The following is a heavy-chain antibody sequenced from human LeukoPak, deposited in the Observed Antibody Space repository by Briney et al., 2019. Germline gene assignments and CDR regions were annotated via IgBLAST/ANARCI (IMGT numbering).Heavy chain of an antibody. V-gene: IGHV1-3*01. Sequence: ASVKVSCKASGYIFTSYAMHWVRRAPGQRLEWMGWINAGNGDTKYSQKFQGRVTIARDTSASTAYMELSSLRSGDTAVYYCARDRGGTGDFDYWGQGTLVTVSS. CDR2: INAGNGDT. D-gene: IGHD1-1*01. J-gene: IGHJ4*02. CDR3: ARDRGGTGDFDY. CDR1: GYIFTSYA.